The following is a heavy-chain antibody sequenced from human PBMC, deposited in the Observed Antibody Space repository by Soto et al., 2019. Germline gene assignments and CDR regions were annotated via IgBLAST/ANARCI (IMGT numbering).Heavy chain of an antibody. D-gene: IGHD3-16*01. J-gene: IGHJ4*02. CDR3: ARDPWAADY. CDR2: IYSGGST. Sequence: EVQLVESGGGLVQPGGSLRLSCAASGFTVSTKYMSWVRQAPGKGLEWVSVIYSGGSTFYAESVRGRLTISRDNSKNTVKLQMNSLRAEDTAVYYCARDPWAADYWGQGTLVTVSS. V-gene: IGHV3-66*01. CDR1: GFTVSTKY.